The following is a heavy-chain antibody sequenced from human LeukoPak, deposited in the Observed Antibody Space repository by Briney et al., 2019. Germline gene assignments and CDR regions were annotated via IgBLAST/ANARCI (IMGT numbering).Heavy chain of an antibody. CDR1: GGSISSYY. V-gene: IGHV4-59*08. D-gene: IGHD3-16*02. J-gene: IGHJ4*02. CDR3: ATRGDLSWFGALRH. Sequence: SETLSLTCTVSGGSISSYYWSWIRQPPGKGLEWIGYIYYSGSTNYNPSLKSRVTISVDTSKNQFSLKLSSATAADTAVYYCATRGDLSWFGALRHWSQGTVVTVSS. CDR2: IYYSGST.